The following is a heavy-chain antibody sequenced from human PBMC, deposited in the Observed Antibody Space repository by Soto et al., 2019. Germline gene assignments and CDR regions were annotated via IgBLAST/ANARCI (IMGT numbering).Heavy chain of an antibody. J-gene: IGHJ5*02. V-gene: IGHV5-10-1*01. D-gene: IGHD3-10*01. CDR1: GYSFTSYW. Sequence: GESLKISCKGSGYSFTSYWISWVRQMPGKGLEWMGRIDPSDSYTNYSPSFQGHVTISADKPISTAYLQWSSLKASDTAMYYCARAGFGARNWFDPWGQGTLVTVSS. CDR2: IDPSDSYT. CDR3: ARAGFGARNWFDP.